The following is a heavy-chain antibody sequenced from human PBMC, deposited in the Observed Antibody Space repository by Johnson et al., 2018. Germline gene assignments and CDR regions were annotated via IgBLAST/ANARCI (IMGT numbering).Heavy chain of an antibody. Sequence: VQLVESGAEVKKPGESLKISCKGSGYSFTSYWIGWVRQMPGKGLEWMGIIYPGDSATRYSPSFQGQVTISADKSISTAYLQWSSLKASDTAMYYCARRLFYGSGTYYHAFDIWGQGTKVTVSS. V-gene: IGHV5-51*01. CDR2: IYPGDSAT. CDR1: GYSFTSYW. D-gene: IGHD3-10*01. J-gene: IGHJ3*02. CDR3: ARRLFYGSGTYYHAFDI.